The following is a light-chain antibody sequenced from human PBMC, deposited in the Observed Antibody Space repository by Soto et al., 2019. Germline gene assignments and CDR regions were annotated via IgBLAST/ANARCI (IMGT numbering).Light chain of an antibody. J-gene: IGKJ4*01. CDR1: QSVLYSSNNKKY. V-gene: IGKV4-1*01. CDR3: QQYYSTPLT. CDR2: WAS. Sequence: DIVMTQSPDSLAVSLGERATINCKSSQSVLYSSNNKKYLAWYQQKPGQPPKLLIYWASTRESGVPDRFSGSGSGTDFTLTIGSLQAEDVAFYYCQQYYSTPLTFGGGTKVEIK.